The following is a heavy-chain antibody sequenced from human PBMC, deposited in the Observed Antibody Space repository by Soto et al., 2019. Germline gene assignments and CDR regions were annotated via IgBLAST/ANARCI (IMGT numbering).Heavy chain of an antibody. J-gene: IGHJ4*02. Sequence: PSETLSLTCAVSGDSISSYYCMWIRQPPGKGLESIGYLYYGRSANYNPSLKSRVTLSVDTSTNQCSLTLSSVTAADTAVYYCARGGRIYEILPVYYVTPQMAYWGKGTLVPVSS. CDR2: LYYGRSA. D-gene: IGHD3-9*01. V-gene: IGHV4-59*01. CDR1: GDSISSYY. CDR3: ARGGRIYEILPVYYVTPQMAY.